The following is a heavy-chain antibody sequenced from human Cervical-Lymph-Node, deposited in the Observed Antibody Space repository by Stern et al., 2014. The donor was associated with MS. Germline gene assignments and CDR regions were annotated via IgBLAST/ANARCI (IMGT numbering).Heavy chain of an antibody. CDR2: IFYSGIT. CDR3: ARELADRAFDY. J-gene: IGHJ4*02. Sequence: VQLMESGPGLVKPSETLSLTCTVSGGSMSSYYWSWIRQPPGKGLEWIGYIFYSGITNYNPTLKSRVTISVDTSKNQFSLKLTSVTAADTAVYYCARELADRAFDYWGQGTLVTVSS. CDR1: GGSMSSYY. D-gene: IGHD2-15*01. V-gene: IGHV4-59*01.